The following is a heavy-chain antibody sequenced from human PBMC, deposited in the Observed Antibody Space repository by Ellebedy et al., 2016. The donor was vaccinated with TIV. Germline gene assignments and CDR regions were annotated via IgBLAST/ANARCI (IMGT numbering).Heavy chain of an antibody. J-gene: IGHJ4*02. CDR2: IYYSGSS. CDR1: GASVTSYY. D-gene: IGHD2-8*02. CDR3: VRVVPGGASFDS. Sequence: MPSETLSLTCGVSGASVTSYYWSWIRQAPGKGLEWIGWIYYSGSSHYNPPLKSRVTISVDAYKNQFSLNLSSVRAADTAVYYCVRVVPGGASFDSWGQGTLVTVSS. V-gene: IGHV4-59*02.